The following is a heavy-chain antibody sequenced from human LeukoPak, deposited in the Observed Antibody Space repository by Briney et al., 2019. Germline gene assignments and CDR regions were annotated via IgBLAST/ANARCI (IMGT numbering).Heavy chain of an antibody. D-gene: IGHD3-22*01. V-gene: IGHV3-21*01. CDR3: ARDGGDYYDSSGDFDY. CDR2: ISSSSSYI. J-gene: IGHJ4*02. Sequence: GGSLRLSCAASGFTFSSYSMNWVRQAPGKGLEWVSSISSSSSYIYYADSVKGRFTISRDNAKNSLYLQMNSLRAEDTAVYYCARDGGDYYDSSGDFDYWGQGTLVTVSS. CDR1: GFTFSSYS.